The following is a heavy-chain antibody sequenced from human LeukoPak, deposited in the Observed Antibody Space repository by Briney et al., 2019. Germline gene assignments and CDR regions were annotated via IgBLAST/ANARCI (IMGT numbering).Heavy chain of an antibody. J-gene: IGHJ4*02. CDR2: FYPGDSDT. V-gene: IGHV5-51*01. Sequence: GESPKISCKGSGYSFTSYWIGWVRQMPGKGLEWMGIFYPGDSDTRYNPSFQGQVTISADKSISTAYLQWSSLKASDTAMYYCARINGYCSSTSCSLTFDYWGQGTLATVSS. CDR3: ARINGYCSSTSCSLTFDY. CDR1: GYSFTSYW. D-gene: IGHD2-2*01.